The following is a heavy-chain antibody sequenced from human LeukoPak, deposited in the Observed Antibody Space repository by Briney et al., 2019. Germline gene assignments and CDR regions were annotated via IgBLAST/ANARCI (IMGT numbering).Heavy chain of an antibody. CDR1: EFTFSSYW. V-gene: IGHV3-74*01. CDR3: ARDYTMVRGVIDY. Sequence: GGSLRLPCVASEFTFSSYWMNWVRQAPGKGLVWVSRINSDGSSTSYADSVKGRFTISRDNAKNTLYLQMNSLRAEDTAVYYCARDYTMVRGVIDYWGQGILVTVSS. CDR2: INSDGSST. J-gene: IGHJ4*02. D-gene: IGHD3-10*01.